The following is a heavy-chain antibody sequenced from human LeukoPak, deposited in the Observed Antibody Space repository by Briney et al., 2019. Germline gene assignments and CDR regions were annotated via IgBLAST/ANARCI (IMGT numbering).Heavy chain of an antibody. CDR1: GFRFSSYW. Sequence: PGGSLRLSCAASGFRFSSYWMSWVRQAPGKGLEWVANIKEDGSEEFYVDSVKGRFTTSRDNAKNSLYLQMNSLRAEDTAVYYCASLVGVPPYYYYGMDVWGQGTTVTVSS. CDR2: IKEDGSEE. CDR3: ASLVGVPPYYYYGMDV. D-gene: IGHD3-22*01. V-gene: IGHV3-7*02. J-gene: IGHJ6*02.